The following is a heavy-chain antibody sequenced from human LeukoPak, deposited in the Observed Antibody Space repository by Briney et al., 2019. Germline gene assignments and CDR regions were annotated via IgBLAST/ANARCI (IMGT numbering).Heavy chain of an antibody. Sequence: PSETLSLTCAVSGGSISRYYWSWIRLPPGKGLEYIGYIFYSRSTNYIPSLKSRVTISLDTSKSQFSLKLSSVTAADTAVYYCARGGRTWDNVWGSYRLDAFDIWGQGTMVTVSS. CDR1: GGSISRYY. CDR3: ARGGRTWDNVWGSYRLDAFDI. CDR2: IFYSRST. V-gene: IGHV4-59*01. J-gene: IGHJ3*02. D-gene: IGHD3-16*02.